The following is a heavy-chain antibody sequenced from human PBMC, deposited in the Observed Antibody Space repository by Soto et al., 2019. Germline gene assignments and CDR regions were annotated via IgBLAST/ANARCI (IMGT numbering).Heavy chain of an antibody. CDR1: GYSFTSYW. CDR2: IYPGDSDT. J-gene: IGHJ3*02. V-gene: IGHV5-51*01. CDR3: ARVQIITIFGVVITDAFDI. Sequence: GESLKISCKGSGYSFTSYWIGWVRQMPGKGLEWMGIIYPGDSDTRYSPSSQGQVTISADKSISTAYLQWSSLKASDTAMYYCARVQIITIFGVVITDAFDIWGQGTMVTVSS. D-gene: IGHD3-3*01.